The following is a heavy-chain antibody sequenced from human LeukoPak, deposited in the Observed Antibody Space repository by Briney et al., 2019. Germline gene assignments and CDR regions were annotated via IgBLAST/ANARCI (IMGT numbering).Heavy chain of an antibody. CDR1: GFTFNRNA. J-gene: IGHJ4*02. CDR3: LRRGDAIRGWGVHDF. V-gene: IGHV3-23*01. CDR2: IGGSGDKT. D-gene: IGHD3-10*01. Sequence: PGGSLRLSCAASGFTFNRNAISWVRQAPGKGLEWVSTIGGSGDKTFYADSVKGRFTISRDNSKNMVHLQMNSLTGEDTALYYCLRRGDAIRGWGVHDFWGQGALVTVSS.